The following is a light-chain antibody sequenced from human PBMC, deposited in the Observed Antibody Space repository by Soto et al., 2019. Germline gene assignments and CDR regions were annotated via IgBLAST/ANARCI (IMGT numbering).Light chain of an antibody. CDR3: QQYNHWPLT. V-gene: IGKV3-15*01. CDR2: GAS. Sequence: EVVMTQSPTLSVSPGEGATLSCRASQRVSNDVAWYQQKPGQAPRLLIYGASTRATGIPLRFSGSGSGTEFTLTMSSLLSEDFAVYYCQQYNHWPLTFGQGTRLE. CDR1: QRVSND. J-gene: IGKJ5*01.